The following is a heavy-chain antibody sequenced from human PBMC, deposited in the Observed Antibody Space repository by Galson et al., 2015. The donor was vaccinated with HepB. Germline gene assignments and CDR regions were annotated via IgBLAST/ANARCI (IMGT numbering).Heavy chain of an antibody. Sequence: SLRLSCAASGFTFSSYSMNWVRQAPGKGLEWVSSISSSSSYIYYADSVKGRFTISRDNAKNSQYLQMNSLRAEDTAVYYCARASSSGSYYLLGAEYFQHWGQGTLVTVSS. CDR3: ARASSSGSYYLLGAEYFQH. J-gene: IGHJ1*01. CDR2: ISSSSSYI. CDR1: GFTFSSYS. V-gene: IGHV3-21*01. D-gene: IGHD1-26*01.